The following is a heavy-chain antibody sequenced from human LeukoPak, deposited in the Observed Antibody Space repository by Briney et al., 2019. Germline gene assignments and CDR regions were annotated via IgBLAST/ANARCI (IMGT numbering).Heavy chain of an antibody. CDR3: AKDWQLVDY. D-gene: IGHD1-1*01. Sequence: RGSLRVSCAASGFTFSSYGMHWVRQAPGKGLEWVAVISYDGSNKYYEDSVKGRFTISRDNSKNTLYPQMNSLRAEDTAVYYCAKDWQLVDYWGQGTLVSASS. CDR1: GFTFSSYG. CDR2: ISYDGSNK. J-gene: IGHJ4*02. V-gene: IGHV3-30*18.